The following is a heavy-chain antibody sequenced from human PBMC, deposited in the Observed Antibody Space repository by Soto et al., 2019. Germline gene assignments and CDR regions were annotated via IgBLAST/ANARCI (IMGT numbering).Heavy chain of an antibody. D-gene: IGHD6-19*01. CDR1: GFTFSGSA. J-gene: IGHJ3*02. Sequence: EVQLVESGGGLVQPGGSLKLSCAASGFTFSGSAMHWVRQASGKGLEWVGRIRSKANSYATAYAASVKGRFTISRDDSKNTAYLQMNSLKTEDTAVYYCTRSIPGIAVAGTAFDSWGQGTMVTVSS. V-gene: IGHV3-73*02. CDR3: TRSIPGIAVAGTAFDS. CDR2: IRSKANSYAT.